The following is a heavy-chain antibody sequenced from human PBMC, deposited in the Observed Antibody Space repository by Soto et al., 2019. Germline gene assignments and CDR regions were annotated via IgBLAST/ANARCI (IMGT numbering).Heavy chain of an antibody. CDR2: ISYDGSNK. D-gene: IGHD2-2*01. Sequence: QVQLVESGGGVVQPGRSLRLSCAASGFTFSSYGMHWVRQAPGKGLEWVAVISYDGSNKYYADSVKGRFTISRDNSKNTLYLQMNSLRAEDTAVYYCVVGIVVVPAAPTNWNYHPLFDYWGQGTLVTVSS. J-gene: IGHJ4*02. CDR1: GFTFSSYG. V-gene: IGHV3-30*03. CDR3: VVGIVVVPAAPTNWNYHPLFDY.